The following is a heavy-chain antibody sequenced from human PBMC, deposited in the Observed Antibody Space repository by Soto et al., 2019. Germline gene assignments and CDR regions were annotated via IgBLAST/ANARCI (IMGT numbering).Heavy chain of an antibody. CDR2: ISLNGVNT. J-gene: IGHJ4*02. CDR1: GFTFSSYA. D-gene: IGHD1-26*01. Sequence: GGSLRLSCAASGFTFSSYAMSWVRQAPGKGLEWVSVISLNGVNTYYADSVKGRFTIYRDNSKNTLFLQMDSLRTEDTAVYYCARPRVLGRVASGHRAFGCWGKGALVTVSS. CDR3: ARPRVLGRVASGHRAFGC. V-gene: IGHV3-23*01.